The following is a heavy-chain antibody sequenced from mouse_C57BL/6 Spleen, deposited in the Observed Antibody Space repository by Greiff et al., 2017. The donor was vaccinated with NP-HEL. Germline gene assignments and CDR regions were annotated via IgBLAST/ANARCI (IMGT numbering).Heavy chain of an antibody. J-gene: IGHJ4*01. CDR2: IYPRSGNT. CDR3: ARFPSYDYDGGYAMDY. CDR1: GYTFTSYG. D-gene: IGHD2-4*01. Sequence: VQLQQSGAELARPGASVKLSCKASGYTFTSYGISWVKQRTGQGLEWIGEIYPRSGNTYYNEKFKGKATLTADKSSSTAYMELRSLTSEDSAVYFCARFPSYDYDGGYAMDYWGQGTSVTVSS. V-gene: IGHV1-81*01.